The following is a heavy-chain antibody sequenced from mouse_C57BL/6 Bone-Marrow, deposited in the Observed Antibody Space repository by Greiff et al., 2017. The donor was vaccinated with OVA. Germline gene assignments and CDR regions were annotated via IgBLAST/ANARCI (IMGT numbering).Heavy chain of an antibody. D-gene: IGHD1-1*01. V-gene: IGHV1-39*01. CDR3: ARGGRGSCYYAMDY. J-gene: IGHJ4*01. CDR1: GYSFTNYC. Sequence: VQLQQPGPELVKPGASVKMSCKASGYSFTNYCMHWVKQSHGQGLEWIGIIHPPDGNTNYNQKFKGKATLTVDKSSSTAYMQLSSLTSEDSAVYYCARGGRGSCYYAMDYWGQGTSVTVSS. CDR2: IHPPDGNT.